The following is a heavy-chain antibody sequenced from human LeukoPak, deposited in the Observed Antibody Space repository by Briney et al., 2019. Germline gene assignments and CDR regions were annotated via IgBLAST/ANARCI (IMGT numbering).Heavy chain of an antibody. Sequence: GGSLRLSCAASGFTFSSYAMSWVRQAPGKGLEWVSAITSGGTTYYADSVKGRFTISRDNSKNTLYLQMNSLRAEDTAVYYCASRRITTILDDYWGQGTLVTVSS. J-gene: IGHJ4*02. CDR2: ITSGGTT. D-gene: IGHD3-22*01. CDR1: GFTFSSYA. V-gene: IGHV3-23*01. CDR3: ASRRITTILDDY.